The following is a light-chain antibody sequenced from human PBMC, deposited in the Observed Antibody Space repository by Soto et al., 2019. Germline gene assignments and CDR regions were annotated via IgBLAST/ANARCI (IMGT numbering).Light chain of an antibody. CDR1: QSISSTY. J-gene: IGKJ1*01. V-gene: IGKV3-20*01. CDR2: DAS. CDR3: QHYDSARWT. Sequence: EIVLTQSPGTLSLSPGERATVSCRASQSISSTYLTWYHQRPGQAPRLLIYDASRRATGIPDRFSGSGSGTDFSLTISRLEPEDFAVYYCQHYDSARWTFGLGTKVDIK.